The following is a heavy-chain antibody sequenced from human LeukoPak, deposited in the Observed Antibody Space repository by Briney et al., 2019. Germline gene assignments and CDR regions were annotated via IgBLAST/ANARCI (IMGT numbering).Heavy chain of an antibody. CDR3: ARGRGLGY. CDR2: INHSGST. V-gene: IGHV4-34*01. J-gene: IGHJ4*02. D-gene: IGHD3-16*01. CDR1: GGSFSGYY. Sequence: SETLSLTCAVYGGSFSGYYWSWIRQPPGKGLEWIGEINHSGSTNYNSSLKSRVTISVDTSKNQFSLKLSSVTAADTAVYYCARGRGLGYWGQGTLVTVSS.